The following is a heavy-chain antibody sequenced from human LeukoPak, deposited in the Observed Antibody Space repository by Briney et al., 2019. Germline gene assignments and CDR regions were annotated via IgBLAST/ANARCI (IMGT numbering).Heavy chain of an antibody. CDR1: GGSISSYY. CDR3: ARLGGNYDYVWGSYLTQYYFDY. Sequence: SETLSLTCTVSGGSISSYYWSWIRQPPGKGLEWIGYIYYSGSTNYNPSLKSRVTISVDTSKNQFSLKLSSVTAADTAVYYCARLGGNYDYVWGSYLTQYYFDYWGQGTLVTVSS. D-gene: IGHD3-16*02. V-gene: IGHV4-59*08. J-gene: IGHJ4*02. CDR2: IYYSGST.